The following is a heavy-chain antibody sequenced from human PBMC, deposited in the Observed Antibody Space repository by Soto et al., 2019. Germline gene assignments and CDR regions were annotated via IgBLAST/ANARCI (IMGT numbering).Heavy chain of an antibody. D-gene: IGHD4-17*01. V-gene: IGHV3-23*01. CDR1: GFSFNSYS. Sequence: EVQLLESGGGLVQPGGSLRLSCAASGFSFNSYSMSWVRQSPGKGLEWVAGIIGSGDSAYYADSVKGRLTISRDNSKNTLSLQMNSLRAGDTAIYYCARDRGTTTVTFDAFQHWGQGTLVAVSS. CDR3: ARDRGTTTVTFDAFQH. J-gene: IGHJ1*01. CDR2: IIGSGDSA.